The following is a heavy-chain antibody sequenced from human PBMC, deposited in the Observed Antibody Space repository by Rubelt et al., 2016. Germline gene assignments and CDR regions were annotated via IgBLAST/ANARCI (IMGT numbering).Heavy chain of an antibody. J-gene: IGHJ4*02. V-gene: IGHV3-30*18. D-gene: IGHD6-19*01. CDR1: GFTFSDYL. CDR2: ISYDGSNE. CDR3: AKGLKSDSSGWPS. Sequence: GGGVVQPGRSLRLSCAASGFTFSDYLMHWVRQAPGKGLEWVTVISYDGSNEYYADSVKGRFTISRDNSKNTLNLQMNSLRGEDTAVYYCAKGLKSDSSGWPSWGQGTLVTVSS.